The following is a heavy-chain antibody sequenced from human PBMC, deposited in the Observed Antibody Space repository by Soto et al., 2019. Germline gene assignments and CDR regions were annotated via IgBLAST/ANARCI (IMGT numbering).Heavy chain of an antibody. J-gene: IGHJ4*02. Sequence: QVQLQESGPGLVKPSQTLSLTCTVSGGSINSGGYCWSWIRQHPGKGLDWIGCISYGGSTSYNPSLKSRXTIPVDTSKNQFALKLTSVTAADTAVYYCSRGILVWGQGALITVSS. CDR1: GGSINSGGYC. CDR3: SRGILV. V-gene: IGHV4-31*03. CDR2: ISYGGST. D-gene: IGHD5-18*01.